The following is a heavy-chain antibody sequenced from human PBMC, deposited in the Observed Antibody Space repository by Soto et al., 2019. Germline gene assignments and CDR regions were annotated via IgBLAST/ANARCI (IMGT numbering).Heavy chain of an antibody. D-gene: IGHD4-4*01. V-gene: IGHV3-72*01. CDR2: TRDKPNSYTT. CDR1: GFSFSSAW. Sequence: GGSLRLSCAASGFSFSSAWMSWVRQTPEKGLEWVGRTRDKPNSYTTEYAASVEGRFTISRDDSKNSLYLQLNSLNTEDTAVYYCGRGGYRHYSAYYYYALDVWGQGTTVTVSS. CDR3: GRGGYRHYSAYYYYALDV. J-gene: IGHJ6*02.